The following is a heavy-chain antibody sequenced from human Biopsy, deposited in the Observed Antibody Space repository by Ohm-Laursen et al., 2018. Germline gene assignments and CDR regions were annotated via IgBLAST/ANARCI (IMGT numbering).Heavy chain of an antibody. V-gene: IGHV1-2*06. CDR2: VNPKKGDT. J-gene: IGHJ5*02. Sequence: GASVKVSCKTTGYTFTDDQIHWVREAPGQGLEWMELVNPKKGDTRYAQKFQGRVTMTSDVSVATAYMELTGLTSNDTAVYFCSREQHYYSAWGQGTLVTVSS. CDR1: GYTFTDDQ. D-gene: IGHD2-21*02. CDR3: SREQHYYSA.